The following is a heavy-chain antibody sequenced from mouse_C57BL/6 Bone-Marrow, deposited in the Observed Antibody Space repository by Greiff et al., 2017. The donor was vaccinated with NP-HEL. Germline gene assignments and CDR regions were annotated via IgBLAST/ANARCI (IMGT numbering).Heavy chain of an antibody. J-gene: IGHJ1*03. CDR1: GYTFPSYG. V-gene: IGHV1-81*01. CDR2: IYPRSGNT. CDR3: APYYGSRPHWYFDV. Sequence: QVQLQQSGAELARPGASVKLSCKASGYTFPSYGISWVKQRTGQGLEWIGEIYPRSGNTYYNEKFKGKATLTADKSSSTAYMELRSLTSEDSAVYFCAPYYGSRPHWYFDVWGTGTTVTVSS. D-gene: IGHD1-1*01.